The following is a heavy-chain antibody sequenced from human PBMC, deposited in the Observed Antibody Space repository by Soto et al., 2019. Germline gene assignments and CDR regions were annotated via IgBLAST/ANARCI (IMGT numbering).Heavy chain of an antibody. CDR1: GFSLSTSGAA. V-gene: IGHV2-5*02. CDR3: AHRATMTIFGLIIDTGIWFDP. D-gene: IGHD3-3*01. CDR2: IYWDGDK. J-gene: IGHJ5*02. Sequence: QINLIESGPTLVKPTQTLTLTCTFSGFSLSTSGAAVGWVRQPPGRALEWLALIYWDGDKRYNASLGNRLTITKDTSRTQVVLTLTNVDPADTATYYCAHRATMTIFGLIIDTGIWFDPWGQGTRVIVSS.